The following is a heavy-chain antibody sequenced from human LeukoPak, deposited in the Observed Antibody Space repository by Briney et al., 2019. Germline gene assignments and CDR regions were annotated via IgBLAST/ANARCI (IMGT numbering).Heavy chain of an antibody. CDR2: IYHSGST. D-gene: IGHD6-6*01. V-gene: IGHV4-4*02. J-gene: IGHJ4*02. Sequence: KTSETLSLTCAVSGGYISSSNWWSWVRQPPGKGLEWIGEIYHSGSTNYNPSLKSRVTISVDTSKNQFSLKLSSVTAADTAVYYCARAEYSSSWGFDYWGQGTLVTVSS. CDR3: ARAEYSSSWGFDY. CDR1: GGYISSSNW.